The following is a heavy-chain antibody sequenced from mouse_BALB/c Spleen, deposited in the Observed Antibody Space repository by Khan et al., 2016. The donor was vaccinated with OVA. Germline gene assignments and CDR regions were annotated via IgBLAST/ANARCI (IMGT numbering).Heavy chain of an antibody. CDR2: ITYSGST. J-gene: IGHJ3*01. V-gene: IGHV3-2*02. D-gene: IGHD3-3*01. CDR3: TRGRAY. CDR1: GYSITSDYA. Sequence: EVQLQESGPGLVKPSQSLSLTCTVSGYSITSDYAWNWIRQFPGNKLEWVGYITYSGSTSYTPSLKSRISITRDTSKHQFFLHLNSVTTEDTATXYCTRGRAYWGQGTLVTVSA.